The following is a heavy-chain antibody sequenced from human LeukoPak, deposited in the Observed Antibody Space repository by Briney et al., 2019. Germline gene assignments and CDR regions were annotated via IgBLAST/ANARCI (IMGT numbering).Heavy chain of an antibody. CDR3: AKAYGSGSYVHFDY. CDR1: GFTFSSYA. J-gene: IGHJ4*02. Sequence: PRGSLRLSCAASGFTFSSYAMSWVRQAPGKGLEWFSTISGGGGSTYYADSVKGRFSISRDNSKNTLYLQINSLRAEDTAVYYCAKAYGSGSYVHFDYWGQGTLVTVSS. CDR2: ISGGGGST. V-gene: IGHV3-23*01. D-gene: IGHD3-10*01.